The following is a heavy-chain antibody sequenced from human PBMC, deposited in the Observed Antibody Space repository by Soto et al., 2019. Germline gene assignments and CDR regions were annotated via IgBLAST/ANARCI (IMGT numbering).Heavy chain of an antibody. Sequence: QVQLVQSGAEVKKPGASVKVSCKVSGYTLNEVAMHWVPQAPGKGLEWLGGFDPDEAETIYAQHFQGRVTMTEDTSTDTVYMELSSLRSEDTALYFCTTYHGDYNFDHWGQGTLVTFSS. D-gene: IGHD4-17*01. CDR2: FDPDEAET. J-gene: IGHJ5*02. CDR1: GYTLNEVA. CDR3: TTYHGDYNFDH. V-gene: IGHV1-24*01.